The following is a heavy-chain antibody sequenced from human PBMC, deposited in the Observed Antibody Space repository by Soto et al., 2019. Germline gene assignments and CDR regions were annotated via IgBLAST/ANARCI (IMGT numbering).Heavy chain of an antibody. D-gene: IGHD5-12*01. V-gene: IGHV1-69*01. CDR1: GDTFNKYT. CDR3: ARDGHGYNYWYFDL. Sequence: QVQLVQSGAEVKEPGSSVKVSCKVSGDTFNKYTINWVRQAPGRGLEWMAGIIPIYGTANYALKFHGRIKVTADDSTATAYMELNSLTSEDTAIYYCARDGHGYNYWYFDLWGRGTLITVSS. CDR2: IIPIYGTA. J-gene: IGHJ2*01.